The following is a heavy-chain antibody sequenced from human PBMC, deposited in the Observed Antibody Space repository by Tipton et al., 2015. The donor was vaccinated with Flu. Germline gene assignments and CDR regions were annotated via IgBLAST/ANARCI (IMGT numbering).Heavy chain of an antibody. CDR3: ARGRTGYSSGWPYYYYYGMDV. V-gene: IGHV3-30-3*01. D-gene: IGHD6-19*01. CDR2: ISYDGSNK. J-gene: IGHJ6*02. CDR1: GFTFSTYA. Sequence: SGAEVKKPGASVNVSCKASGFTFSTYAMHWVRQAPGKGLEWVAVISYDGSNKYYADSVKGRFTISRDNSKNTLYLQMNSLRADDTAVYYCARGRTGYSSGWPYYYYYGMDVWGQGTTVTVSS.